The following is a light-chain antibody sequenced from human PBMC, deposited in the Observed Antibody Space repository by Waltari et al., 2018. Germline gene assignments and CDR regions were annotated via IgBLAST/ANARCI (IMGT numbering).Light chain of an antibody. V-gene: IGKV3-20*01. CDR2: DAS. J-gene: IGKJ1*01. CDR1: QSVGRS. Sequence: EIVLTQSPGTLSLSLGERATLACRASQSVGRSLAWYQQKPGQAPRLLIYDASRRATGLPDRFSGSGSGTDFSLTISRLEPEDFAVYYCQNYVRLPATFGQGTKVEI. CDR3: QNYVRLPAT.